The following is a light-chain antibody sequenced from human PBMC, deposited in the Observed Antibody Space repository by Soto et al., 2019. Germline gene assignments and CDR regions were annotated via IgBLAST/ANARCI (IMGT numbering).Light chain of an antibody. Sequence: DIQLTQSPSFLSASVGDRVTITCRASQGISSYLAWYQQKPGKAPKLLIYAASTMQSGVPSRFSGSGSGTDFTPTNSSLQPEDFATYYCQQLNSYPITFGQGTRLEIK. V-gene: IGKV1-9*01. J-gene: IGKJ5*01. CDR1: QGISSY. CDR2: AAS. CDR3: QQLNSYPIT.